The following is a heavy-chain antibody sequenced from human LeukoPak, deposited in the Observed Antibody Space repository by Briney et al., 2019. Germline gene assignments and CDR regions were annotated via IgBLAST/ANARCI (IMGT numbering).Heavy chain of an antibody. V-gene: IGHV3-7*03. D-gene: IGHD4-23*01. J-gene: IGHJ4*02. CDR3: AKDRGNIIQGNFDY. CDR1: GFTFSSYW. Sequence: GGSLRLSCAASGFTFSSYWMNWARQAPGKGLEWVASINHNGNVNYYVDSVKGRFTISRDNAKNSLYLQMNSLRTEDTAFYYCAKDRGNIIQGNFDYWGQGTLVTVSS. CDR2: INHNGNVN.